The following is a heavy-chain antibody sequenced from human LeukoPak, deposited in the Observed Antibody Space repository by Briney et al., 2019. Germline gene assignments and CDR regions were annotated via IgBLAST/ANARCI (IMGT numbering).Heavy chain of an antibody. D-gene: IGHD2-2*01. V-gene: IGHV3-30*02. Sequence: PGVSLRLYGASSRFTFTSYGMHWLPQAPGKELKGLLFIRYDGSSKYFADYVKGRFTISRDNSKNTLYLQMNSLRTEDTAIYYCAKDQCSSTSCDGSPGYWGQGTLVTVSS. CDR1: RFTFTSYG. J-gene: IGHJ4*02. CDR3: AKDQCSSTSCDGSPGY. CDR2: IRYDGSSK.